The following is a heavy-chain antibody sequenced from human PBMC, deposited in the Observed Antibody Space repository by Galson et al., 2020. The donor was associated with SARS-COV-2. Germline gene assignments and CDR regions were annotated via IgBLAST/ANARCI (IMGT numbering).Heavy chain of an antibody. J-gene: IGHJ2*01. D-gene: IGHD3-9*01. CDR3: ASSPVLRYFDWLSGWYCDL. Sequence: ASETLSLTCAVSGGSINSAGHSWSWLRQAPGKGLEWIGYIYHSGSTYYNPSLKSRVTISVDTSTNHFSLRLSSVTAADTAVYYCASSPVLRYFDWLSGWYCDLWGRGTLVTVSS. CDR2: IYHSGST. CDR1: GGSINSAGHS. V-gene: IGHV4-30-2*01.